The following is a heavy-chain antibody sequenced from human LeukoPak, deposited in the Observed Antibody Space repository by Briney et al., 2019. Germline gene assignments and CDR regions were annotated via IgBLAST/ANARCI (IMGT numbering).Heavy chain of an antibody. CDR3: ARVGTTLGMDV. Sequence: GGSLRLSCAASGFTFSSYSMNWVRQAPGKGLEWVSSISSSSSYIYYADSVKGRFTISRDNAKNSLYLQMNSLRPEDTAVYYCARVGTTLGMDVWGQGTTVTVSS. CDR2: ISSSSSYI. J-gene: IGHJ6*02. D-gene: IGHD1-1*01. V-gene: IGHV3-21*01. CDR1: GFTFSSYS.